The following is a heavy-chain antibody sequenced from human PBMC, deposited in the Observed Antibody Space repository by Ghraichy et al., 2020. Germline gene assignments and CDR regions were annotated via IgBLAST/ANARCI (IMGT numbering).Heavy chain of an antibody. CDR3: ARGPEGPGYDILTGYYTGVRGYFDY. CDR2: ISAYNGNT. Sequence: ASVKVSCKASGYTFTSYGISWVRQAPGQGLEWMGWISAYNGNTNYAQKLQGRVTMTTDTSTSTAYMELRSLRSDDTAVYYCARGPEGPGYDILTGYYTGVRGYFDYWGQGTLVTVSS. V-gene: IGHV1-18*01. D-gene: IGHD3-9*01. J-gene: IGHJ4*02. CDR1: GYTFTSYG.